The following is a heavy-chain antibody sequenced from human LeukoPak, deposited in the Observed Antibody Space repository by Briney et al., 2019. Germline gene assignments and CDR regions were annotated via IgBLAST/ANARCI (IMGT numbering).Heavy chain of an antibody. J-gene: IGHJ4*02. CDR2: IYYSRST. V-gene: IGHV4-39*01. D-gene: IGHD1-26*01. CDR1: GGSISSSSYY. CDR3: ARWEDGGY. Sequence: SETLSLTCTVSGGSISSSSYYWGWIRQPPGKGLEWIGSIYYSRSTYYNPSLNSRVTISVDTSKNQFSLKLSPVTAADTAVYYCARWEDGGYWGQGTLVTVSS.